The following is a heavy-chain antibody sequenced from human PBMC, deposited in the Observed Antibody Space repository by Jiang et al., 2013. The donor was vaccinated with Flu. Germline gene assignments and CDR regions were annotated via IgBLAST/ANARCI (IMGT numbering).Heavy chain of an antibody. V-gene: IGHV1-24*01. Sequence: TELSMHWVRQAPGKGLEWMGGFDPEDGETIYAQKFQGRVTMTEDTSTDTAYMELSSLRSEDTAVYYCATAYYYDSSGYYHPYFDYWGQGTLVTVSS. D-gene: IGHD3-22*01. CDR2: FDPEDGET. J-gene: IGHJ4*02. CDR3: ATAYYYDSSGYYHPYFDY. CDR1: TELS.